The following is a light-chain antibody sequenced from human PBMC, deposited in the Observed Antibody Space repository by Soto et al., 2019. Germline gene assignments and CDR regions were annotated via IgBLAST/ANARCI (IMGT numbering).Light chain of an antibody. CDR1: SSDVGGYDF. Sequence: QSALTQPASVSGSPGQSITIFYTGTSSDVGGYDFVSWYQQHPGKAPKVMIYEVTNRPSGVSDRFSGSKSGNTASLTISGLQAEDEADYYCYSYTSSNTYVFGTGTKLTVL. CDR2: EVT. CDR3: YSYTSSNTYV. J-gene: IGLJ1*01. V-gene: IGLV2-14*01.